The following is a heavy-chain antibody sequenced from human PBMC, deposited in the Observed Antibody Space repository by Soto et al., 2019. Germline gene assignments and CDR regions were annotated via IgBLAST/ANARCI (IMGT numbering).Heavy chain of an antibody. CDR2: ISWNSGSI. CDR3: AKEGITIFGVVSKHYYGIDV. D-gene: IGHD3-3*01. Sequence: GGSLRLSCAASGFTFDDYAMHWVRQAPGKGLEWVSGISWNSGSIGYADSVKGRFTISRDNAKNSLYLQMNSLRAEDTALYYFAKEGITIFGVVSKHYYGIDVWGQGTTVTVSS. J-gene: IGHJ6*02. V-gene: IGHV3-9*01. CDR1: GFTFDDYA.